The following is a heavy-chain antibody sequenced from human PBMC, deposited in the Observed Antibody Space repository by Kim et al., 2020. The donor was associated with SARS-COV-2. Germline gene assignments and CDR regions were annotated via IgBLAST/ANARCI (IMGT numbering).Heavy chain of an antibody. V-gene: IGHV4-59*01. D-gene: IGHD4-17*01. CDR2: IYYSGST. CDR1: GGSISSYY. Sequence: SETLSLTCTVSGGSISSYYWSWIRQPAGKGLEWNGYIYYSGSTNYNPSLKSRVTISVDTSKNQFSLKLSSVTAADTAVYYCASTRPLDYGDYSAPYYGMDVWGQGTTVTVSS. CDR3: ASTRPLDYGDYSAPYYGMDV. J-gene: IGHJ6*02.